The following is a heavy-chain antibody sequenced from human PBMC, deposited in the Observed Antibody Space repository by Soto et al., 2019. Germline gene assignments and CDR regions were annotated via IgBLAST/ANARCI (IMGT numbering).Heavy chain of an antibody. CDR2: VSGSNGKT. D-gene: IGHD3-10*01. Sequence: QVQLLQSGAEVKTPGASVKVSCKASGYTFTNHGISWVRQAPGQGLEWMGRVSGSNGKTKYAQKVQGRVTSTTETSTSTAYMELRSLRSDATAVYYCARDFYPLSYYFDYWGQGTLVTVSS. J-gene: IGHJ4*02. V-gene: IGHV1-18*04. CDR3: ARDFYPLSYYFDY. CDR1: GYTFTNHG.